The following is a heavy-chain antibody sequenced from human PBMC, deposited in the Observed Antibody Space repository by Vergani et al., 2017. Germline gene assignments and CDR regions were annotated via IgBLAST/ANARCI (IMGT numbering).Heavy chain of an antibody. Sequence: EVQLVESGGGLVKPGGSLRLSCAASGFTFSNAWMSWVRQAPGKGLDWVGRIKRKTEGGTTDYASPLKGRFTISRDDSKNTLYLQMNSLKTDDTAVYYCTTDRLGGSGRLYYYYGMDVWGQGTTVTVSS. J-gene: IGHJ6*02. V-gene: IGHV3-15*01. CDR2: IKRKTEGGTT. CDR1: GFTFSNAW. CDR3: TTDRLGGSGRLYYYYGMDV. D-gene: IGHD3-10*01.